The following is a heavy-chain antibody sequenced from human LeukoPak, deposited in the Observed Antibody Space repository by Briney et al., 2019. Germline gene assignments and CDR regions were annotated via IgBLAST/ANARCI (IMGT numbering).Heavy chain of an antibody. Sequence: ASVKVSCKASGYTFTSNGISWVRQAPGEGLEWMGWISPYNGDTNYAQKFQGRSTLTTDTSTSTASMELRSLTSEDTAVYYCVRDENYGIYINFDFWGQGTVVTVSS. CDR3: VRDENYGIYINFDF. D-gene: IGHD4-17*01. CDR1: GYTFTSNG. J-gene: IGHJ4*02. CDR2: ISPYNGDT. V-gene: IGHV1-18*01.